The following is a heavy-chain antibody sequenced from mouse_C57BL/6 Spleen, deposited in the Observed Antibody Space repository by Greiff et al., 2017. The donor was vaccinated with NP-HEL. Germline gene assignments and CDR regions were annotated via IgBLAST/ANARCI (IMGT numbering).Heavy chain of an antibody. D-gene: IGHD2-3*01. Sequence: EVQGVESGGGLVQPGGSLKLSCAASGFTFSSYAMSWVRQTPEKRLEWVATISDGGSYTYYPDNVKGRFTISRDNAKNNLYLQMSHLKTEDTAMYYGAGGDVYYYFDYWGQGTTLTVSS. CDR1: GFTFSSYA. V-gene: IGHV5-4*01. J-gene: IGHJ2*01. CDR2: ISDGGSYT. CDR3: AGGDVYYYFDY.